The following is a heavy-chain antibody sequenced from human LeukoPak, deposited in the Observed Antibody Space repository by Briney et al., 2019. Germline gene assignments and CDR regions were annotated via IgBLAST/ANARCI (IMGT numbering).Heavy chain of an antibody. Sequence: PGGSLRLSCVASGFTFSNYLMNWVRQAPGKGLEWVPGISHSGSSIYYADSVKGRFTISRDNSKNTLYLQMDRLRVEDTAVYYCAMALDYWGQGTLVTVSS. CDR1: GFTFSNYL. J-gene: IGHJ4*02. CDR3: AMALDY. CDR2: ISHSGSSI. V-gene: IGHV3-23*01.